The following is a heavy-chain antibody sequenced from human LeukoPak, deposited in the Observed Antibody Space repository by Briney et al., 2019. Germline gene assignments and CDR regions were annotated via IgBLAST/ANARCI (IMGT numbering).Heavy chain of an antibody. CDR3: ATKARPRAPIDY. CDR1: GGSISSYY. V-gene: IGHV4-59*08. J-gene: IGHJ4*02. CDR2: IYCSGST. Sequence: SETLSLTCTVSGGSISSYYWSWIRQPPGKGLEWIGYIYCSGSTNYNPSLKSRVTISVDTSKNQFSLKLISVTAADTAVYYCATKARPRAPIDYWGQGTLVTVSS.